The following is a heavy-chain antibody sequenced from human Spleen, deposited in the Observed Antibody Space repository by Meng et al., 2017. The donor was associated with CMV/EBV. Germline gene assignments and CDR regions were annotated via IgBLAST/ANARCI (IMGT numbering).Heavy chain of an antibody. Sequence: ASVKVSCKASGYSFTNYDISWVRQAPGQGLEWMGWISAYNGNTNYAQKLQGRVTMTTDTSTSTAYMELRSLRSDDTAVYYCARFPMSSWYAYYYYGMDVWGQGTTVTVSS. D-gene: IGHD6-13*01. V-gene: IGHV1-18*01. CDR1: GYSFTNYD. CDR3: ARFPMSSWYAYYYYGMDV. CDR2: ISAYNGNT. J-gene: IGHJ6*02.